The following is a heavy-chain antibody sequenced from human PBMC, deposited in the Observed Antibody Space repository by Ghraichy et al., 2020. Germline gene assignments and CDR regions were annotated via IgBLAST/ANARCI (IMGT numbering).Heavy chain of an antibody. V-gene: IGHV3-7*01. CDR1: GFTFSSYW. Sequence: GGSLRLSCAASGFTFSSYWMSWVRQAPGKGLEWVANIKQDGSEKYYVDSVKGRFTISRDNAKNSLYLQMNSLRAEDTAVYYCARDGWFLGAGFGYWGQGTLVTVSS. J-gene: IGHJ4*02. D-gene: IGHD3-16*01. CDR2: IKQDGSEK. CDR3: ARDGWFLGAGFGY.